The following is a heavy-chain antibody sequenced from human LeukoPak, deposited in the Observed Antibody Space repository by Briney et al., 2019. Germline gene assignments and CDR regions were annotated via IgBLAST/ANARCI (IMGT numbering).Heavy chain of an antibody. CDR2: ISGSGYTT. CDR3: AKKRYEDGTSSPGYLDV. J-gene: IGHJ6*02. D-gene: IGHD1-1*01. Sequence: HSGGSLRLSCAASGSTFTTFAMNWVRQAPGKGLEGVSVISGSGYTTHYADSVKGRFTISRDNFENMVYLQMNSLRAEDTAVYYCAKKRYEDGTSSPGYLDVWGQGTTVTVSS. CDR1: GSTFTTFA. V-gene: IGHV3-23*01.